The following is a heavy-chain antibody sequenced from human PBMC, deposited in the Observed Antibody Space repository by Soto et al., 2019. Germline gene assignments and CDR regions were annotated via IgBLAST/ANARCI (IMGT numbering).Heavy chain of an antibody. CDR3: ARVSAGRGENWFDP. CDR1: GGSISSYY. Sequence: SETLSLTCTVSGGSISSYYWSWIRQPAGKGLEWIGRIYTSGSTNYNPSLKSRVTMSVDTSKNQFSLKLSSVTAADTAVYYCARVSAGRGENWFDPWGQGTLVTVSS. CDR2: IYTSGST. J-gene: IGHJ5*02. V-gene: IGHV4-4*07. D-gene: IGHD3-16*01.